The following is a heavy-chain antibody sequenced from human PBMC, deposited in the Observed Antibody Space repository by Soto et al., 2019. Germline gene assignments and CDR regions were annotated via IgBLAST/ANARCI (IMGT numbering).Heavy chain of an antibody. CDR1: GFTFSTYA. CDR2: VSASGLNT. CDR3: ATDRPRSSSGCFFDN. V-gene: IGHV3-23*01. Sequence: EVQLLESGGTLVQPGGSLTLSCAASGFTFSTYAMAWVRQAPGKGLEWVSGVSASGLNTDYADPVKGRFYISRDNSKNTLSLTMNTLRAEDTAWYYCATDRPRSSSGCFFDNWGQGTPVTVSS. J-gene: IGHJ4*02. D-gene: IGHD2-15*01.